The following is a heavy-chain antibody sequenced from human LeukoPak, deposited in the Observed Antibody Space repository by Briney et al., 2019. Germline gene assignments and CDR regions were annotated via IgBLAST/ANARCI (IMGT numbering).Heavy chain of an antibody. J-gene: IGHJ6*02. CDR2: MNPNSGNT. D-gene: IGHD2-2*02. CDR3: ASSWIVVVPAAIRWVYGMDV. Sequence: ASVKVSCKASGYTFTGYYMHWVRQATGQGLEWMGWMNPNSGNTGYAQKFQGRVTMTRNTSISTAYMELSSLRSEDTAVYYCASSWIVVVPAAIRWVYGMDVWGQGTTVTVSS. CDR1: GYTFTGYY. V-gene: IGHV1-8*02.